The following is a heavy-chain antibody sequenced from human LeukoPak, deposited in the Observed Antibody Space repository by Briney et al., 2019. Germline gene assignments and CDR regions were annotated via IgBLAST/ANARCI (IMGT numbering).Heavy chain of an antibody. D-gene: IGHD3-10*02. CDR2: ISSSGSTI. J-gene: IGHJ6*04. CDR3: AELGITVIGGV. V-gene: IGHV3-48*03. CDR1: GFTFSRYE. Sequence: GGSLRLSCGASGFTFSRYEMNWVRQATGKGLEWVSYISSSGSTIYYADSVKGRFTISRDNAKNSLYLQMNSLRAEDTAVYYCAELGITVIGGVWGKGTTVTISS.